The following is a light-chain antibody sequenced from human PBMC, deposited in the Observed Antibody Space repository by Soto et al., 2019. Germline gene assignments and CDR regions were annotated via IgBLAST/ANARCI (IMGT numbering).Light chain of an antibody. CDR3: QQRYSWLRA. J-gene: IGKJ1*01. CDR2: SGD. V-gene: IGKV3-11*01. CDR1: QSVSSS. Sequence: EVVVTQSPDTLSLSPGETATPSCRASQSVSSSVAWYQHKPGQSPRLVVYSGDKRAPGIPPRFSGSGSGTDFTLTISSLESDDFAIYYCQQRYSWLRAFGPGTK.